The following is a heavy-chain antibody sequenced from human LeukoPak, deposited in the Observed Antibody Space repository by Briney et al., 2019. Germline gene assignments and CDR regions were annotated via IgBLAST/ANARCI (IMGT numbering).Heavy chain of an antibody. CDR1: GYSFTNFW. V-gene: IGHV5-10-1*01. J-gene: IGHJ4*02. Sequence: GESLKISCKGSGYSFTNFWINWVRQMPGKGREWMGKIDPTDSYTSYSPSFQGHVTFSSDKSSRTAHLQWSSLRASDTAMYYCALSYSSGRGGFDYWGQGTLVTVSS. CDR2: IDPTDSYT. CDR3: ALSYSSGRGGFDY. D-gene: IGHD6-19*01.